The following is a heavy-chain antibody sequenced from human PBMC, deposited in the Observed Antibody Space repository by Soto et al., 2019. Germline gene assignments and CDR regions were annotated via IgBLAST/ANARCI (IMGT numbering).Heavy chain of an antibody. J-gene: IGHJ4*02. D-gene: IGHD3-22*01. V-gene: IGHV3-30*18. CDR1: GFTISNYG. Sequence: GGSLRLSCAASGFTISNYGMHWVRQAPGKGLEWVAVISYDGSNKYFADSVKGRFTIPRDISKNTLYLQMNSLRAEDTAVYYCAKAQSTGYAFDYWGQGTLVTVSS. CDR3: AKAQSTGYAFDY. CDR2: ISYDGSNK.